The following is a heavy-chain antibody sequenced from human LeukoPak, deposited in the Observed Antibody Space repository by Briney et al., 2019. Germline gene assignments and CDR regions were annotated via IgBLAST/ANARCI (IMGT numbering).Heavy chain of an antibody. J-gene: IGHJ4*02. CDR2: IYYSGST. V-gene: IGHV4-59*01. D-gene: IGHD3-22*01. Sequence: SETLSLTCTVSGGSLTSYYWSWIRQPPGKGLEWIGYIYYSGSTNYNPSLKSRVTISVDTSKNQFSLKLSSVTAADTAVYYCAQSYDSSGFYNYWGQGTLVTVSS. CDR1: GGSLTSYY. CDR3: AQSYDSSGFYNY.